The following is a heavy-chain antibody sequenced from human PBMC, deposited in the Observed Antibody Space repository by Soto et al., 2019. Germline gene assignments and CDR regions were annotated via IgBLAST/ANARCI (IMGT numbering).Heavy chain of an antibody. J-gene: IGHJ4*02. CDR3: ARLVGGATPEGTFGKRFDY. CDR2: ISSSSSTI. D-gene: IGHD1-26*01. Sequence: EVQLVESGGGLVQPGGSLRLSCAASGFTFSSYSMNWVRQAPGKGLEWVSYISSSSSTIYYADSVKGRFTISRDNAKNALYLQMNSLRDEDTAVYYCARLVGGATPEGTFGKRFDYWGQGTLVTVSS. CDR1: GFTFSSYS. V-gene: IGHV3-48*02.